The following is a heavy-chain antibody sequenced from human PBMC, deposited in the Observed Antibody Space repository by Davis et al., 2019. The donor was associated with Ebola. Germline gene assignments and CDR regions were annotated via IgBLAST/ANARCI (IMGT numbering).Heavy chain of an antibody. CDR1: GYTFTSYG. CDR3: ARAQFPTTSDH. D-gene: IGHD1-1*01. Sequence: ASVKVSCKASGYTFTSYGISWVRQAPGQGLEWMGWISAYNGNTNYAQKLQGRVTMTTDASTSTAYMEVGSLRSDDTAVYYCARAQFPTTSDHWGQGTLVTVSS. V-gene: IGHV1-18*01. CDR2: ISAYNGNT. J-gene: IGHJ4*02.